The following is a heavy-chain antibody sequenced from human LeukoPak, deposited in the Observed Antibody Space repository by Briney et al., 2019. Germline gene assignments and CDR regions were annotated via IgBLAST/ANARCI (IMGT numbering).Heavy chain of an antibody. CDR1: GVSISSSSFY. Sequence: SETLSLTCTVSGVSISSSSFYWGRIRQPPGKGLEWIGNIYYSGSTSYNPSLKSRVTISVDMSKNQFSLKLSSVTAADTAVYYCARGGVVVISLFDPWGQGTLVTVSS. CDR3: ARGGVVVISLFDP. J-gene: IGHJ5*02. V-gene: IGHV4-39*01. CDR2: IYYSGST. D-gene: IGHD3-22*01.